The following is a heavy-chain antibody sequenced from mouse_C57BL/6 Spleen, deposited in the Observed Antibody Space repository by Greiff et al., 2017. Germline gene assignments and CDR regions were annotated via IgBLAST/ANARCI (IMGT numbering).Heavy chain of an antibody. V-gene: IGHV5-6*02. J-gene: IGHJ1*03. CDR1: GFTFSSYG. D-gene: IGHD1-1*01. CDR2: ISSGGSYT. Sequence: EVKVEESGGDLVKPGGSLKLSCAASGFTFSSYGMSWVRQTPDKRLEWVATISSGGSYTYYPDSVKGRFTISRDNAKNTLYLQMSSLKSEDTAMYFCARSPLITTVVVWYFDVWGTGTTVTVSS. CDR3: ARSPLITTVVVWYFDV.